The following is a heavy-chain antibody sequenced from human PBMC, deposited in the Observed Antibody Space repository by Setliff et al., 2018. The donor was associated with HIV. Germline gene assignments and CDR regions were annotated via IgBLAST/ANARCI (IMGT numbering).Heavy chain of an antibody. V-gene: IGHV1-69*05. Sequence: VSCKASGGTFSSYAISWVRQAPGQGLEWMGGIIPIFGTANYAQKFQGRVTITTDESTSTAYMELSSLRSEDTAVYYCVGAANYVWGSYRPRKGPFDYWGQGTLVTVSS. J-gene: IGHJ4*02. CDR3: VGAANYVWGSYRPRKGPFDY. CDR1: GGTFSSYA. D-gene: IGHD3-16*02. CDR2: IIPIFGTA.